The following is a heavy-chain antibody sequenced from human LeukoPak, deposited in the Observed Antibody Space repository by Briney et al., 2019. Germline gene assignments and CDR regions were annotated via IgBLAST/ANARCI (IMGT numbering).Heavy chain of an antibody. Sequence: SVKVSCKASGGTFSSYAISWVRQAPGQGLEWMGGTIPIFGTANYAQKFQGRVTITADESTSTAYMELSSLRSEDTAVYYCARGPVITMVRGVKYYYYYGMDVWGKGTTVTVSS. V-gene: IGHV1-69*13. CDR1: GGTFSSYA. D-gene: IGHD3-10*01. J-gene: IGHJ6*04. CDR2: TIPIFGTA. CDR3: ARGPVITMVRGVKYYYYYGMDV.